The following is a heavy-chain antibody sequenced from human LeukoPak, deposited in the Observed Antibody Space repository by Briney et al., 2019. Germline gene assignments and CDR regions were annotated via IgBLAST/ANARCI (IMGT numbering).Heavy chain of an antibody. Sequence: SVKVSGKASGGTFSGYAISWVRQAPGQGLEWMGGIIPIFGTANYAQKFQGRVTITADESTSTAYMELSSLRSEDTAAYYCARDVGGGSSYYYYGMDVWGKGTTVTVSS. CDR3: ARDVGGGSSYYYYGMDV. V-gene: IGHV1-69*13. CDR1: GGTFSGYA. D-gene: IGHD2-15*01. CDR2: IIPIFGTA. J-gene: IGHJ6*04.